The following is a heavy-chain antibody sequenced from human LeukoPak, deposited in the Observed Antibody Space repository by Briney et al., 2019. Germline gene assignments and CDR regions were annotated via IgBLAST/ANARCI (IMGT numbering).Heavy chain of an antibody. Sequence: SVKVSCKSFGDTFRNYAINWVRQAPGQGLEWMGMIIPMFRKGNHTEKFQDRVSITADESTSTVYMELSSLRFEDTAVYYCTRVRLTAEALTWFEHWGRGTLVTVSS. V-gene: IGHV1-69*13. J-gene: IGHJ5*02. D-gene: IGHD2-21*02. CDR3: TRVRLTAEALTWFEH. CDR2: IIPMFRKG. CDR1: GDTFRNYA.